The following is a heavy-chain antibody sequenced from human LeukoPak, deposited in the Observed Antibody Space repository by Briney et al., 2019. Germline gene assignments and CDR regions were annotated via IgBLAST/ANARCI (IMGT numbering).Heavy chain of an antibody. V-gene: IGHV3-9*01. CDR1: GFTFDDYA. Sequence: GGSLRLSCAASGFTFDDYAMHWVRQAPGKGLEWVSGNSWNSGGIGYADSVKGRFTIYRDNAKNSVYLQMNRLRAEDTALYYCAKGYSYGYDYFDYWGQGTLVTVSS. CDR2: NSWNSGGI. D-gene: IGHD5-18*01. CDR3: AKGYSYGYDYFDY. J-gene: IGHJ4*02.